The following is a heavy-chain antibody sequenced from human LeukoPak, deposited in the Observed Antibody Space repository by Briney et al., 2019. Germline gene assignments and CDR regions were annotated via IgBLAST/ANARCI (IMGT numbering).Heavy chain of an antibody. Sequence: ASVKVSCKASGGTFSSYAISWVRQAPGQGLEWMGRIIPILGIANYAQKFQGRVTITADESTSTAYMELSSLRSEDTAVYYCARALNPERYCSSTSCYTYFQHWGQGTLVTVSS. CDR1: GGTFSSYA. CDR2: IIPILGIA. CDR3: ARALNPERYCSSTSCYTYFQH. V-gene: IGHV1-69*04. D-gene: IGHD2-2*02. J-gene: IGHJ1*01.